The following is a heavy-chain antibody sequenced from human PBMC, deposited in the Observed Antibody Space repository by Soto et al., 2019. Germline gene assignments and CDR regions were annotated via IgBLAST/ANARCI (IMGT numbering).Heavy chain of an antibody. J-gene: IGHJ4*02. V-gene: IGHV4-59*01. D-gene: IGHD2-15*01. Sequence: NPSETLSLTCPVSGVSISSYFWSWIRQPPGRGLEWIGYTYHRGSTNYSPSLKSRVAISLDTSENQFSLKVSSVTAADTAVYYCARIGGYHGPLDYWGQGTPVTVSS. CDR3: ARIGGYHGPLDY. CDR2: TYHRGST. CDR1: GVSISSYF.